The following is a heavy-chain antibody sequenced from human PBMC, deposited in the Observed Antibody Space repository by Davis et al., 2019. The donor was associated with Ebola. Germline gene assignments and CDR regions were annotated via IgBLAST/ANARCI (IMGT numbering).Heavy chain of an antibody. CDR3: VTENWYRFES. CDR2: SRNQDSRYNT. D-gene: IGHD1/OR15-1a*01. CDR1: GFTFSAYY. Sequence: GESLKISCAVSGFTFSAYYMDWDRLTPGKRLAWVGLSRNQDSRYNTEYAASVRGRFTISRDDSKKSLYLQMNSLRTEDTAVYYCVTENWYRFESWGQGTLVTVSS. V-gene: IGHV3-72*01. J-gene: IGHJ4*02.